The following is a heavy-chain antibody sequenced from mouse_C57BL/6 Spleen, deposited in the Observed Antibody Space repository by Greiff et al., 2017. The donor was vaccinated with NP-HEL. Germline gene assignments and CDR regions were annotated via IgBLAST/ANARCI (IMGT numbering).Heavy chain of an antibody. CDR2: IDPSDSYT. V-gene: IGHV1-69*01. J-gene: IGHJ2*01. Sequence: QVQLQQPGAELVMPGASVKLSCKASGYTFTSYWMHWVKQRPGQGLEWIGEIDPSDSYTNYNQKFKGKSTLTVDKSSSTAYMQLSSLTSEDSAVYYCARHWDGPLDYWGQGTTLTVSS. D-gene: IGHD4-1*01. CDR1: GYTFTSYW. CDR3: ARHWDGPLDY.